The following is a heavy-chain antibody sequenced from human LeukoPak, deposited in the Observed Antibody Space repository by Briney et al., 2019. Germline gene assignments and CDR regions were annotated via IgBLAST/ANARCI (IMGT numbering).Heavy chain of an antibody. D-gene: IGHD6-6*01. CDR3: ARNSTSGYFDY. CDR2: IYHSGST. J-gene: IGHJ4*02. Sequence: SETLFLTFPVSCYSINSSSHLGWIRQPPGMRLEWIGSIYHSGSTHYNPSLRSRVTISVETSKNQFSLKLSSVTAADTAVYYCARNSTSGYFDYWGQGALVTVSS. V-gene: IGHV4-38-2*01. CDR1: CYSINSSSH.